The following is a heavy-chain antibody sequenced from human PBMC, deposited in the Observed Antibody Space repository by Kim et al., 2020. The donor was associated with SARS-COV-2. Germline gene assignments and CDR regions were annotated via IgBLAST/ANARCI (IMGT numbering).Heavy chain of an antibody. CDR1: GFSLSNYA. CDR2: LSASGRLT. Sequence: GGSLRLSCVASGFSLSNYAMTWVRQAPGKGLEWVSSLSASGRLTYYADSVKGRFTISRDISNNTLYLQMNSLRTGDTAIYYCAKDLGFCSGSNCYTDWYFDPWGRGTLVSVSS. V-gene: IGHV3-23*01. J-gene: IGHJ2*01. D-gene: IGHD2-2*02. CDR3: AKDLGFCSGSNCYTDWYFDP.